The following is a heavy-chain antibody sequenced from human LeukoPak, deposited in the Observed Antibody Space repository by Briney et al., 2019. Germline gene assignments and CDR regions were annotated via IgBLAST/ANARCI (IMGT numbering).Heavy chain of an antibody. V-gene: IGHV3-23*01. CDR3: AKYSGSYYYPPNWDS. CDR1: GFTFSNYA. Sequence: GGSLRLSCAASGFTFSNYAMTWVRQAPGKGLEWVSGISGRGSSTYYADSVKGRFTLSRDYPKNTLYLQMNSLRAEDTAVYFCAKYSGSYYYPPNWDSWGQGPWSPSP. J-gene: IGHJ4*02. D-gene: IGHD1-26*01. CDR2: ISGRGSST.